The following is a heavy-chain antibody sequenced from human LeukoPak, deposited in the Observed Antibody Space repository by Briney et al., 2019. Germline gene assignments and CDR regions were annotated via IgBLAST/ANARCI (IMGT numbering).Heavy chain of an antibody. CDR1: GYSFTSNW. Sequence: GESLKIACTGSGYSFTSNWISWVRQMPGKGLEWMGRIDPSDSYTNYSPSFQGHVTISADKSISTAYLQWSSLKASDTAMYYCARQPKGTWFDPWGQGTLVTVSS. D-gene: IGHD1-1*01. V-gene: IGHV5-10-1*01. CDR2: IDPSDSYT. J-gene: IGHJ5*02. CDR3: ARQPKGTWFDP.